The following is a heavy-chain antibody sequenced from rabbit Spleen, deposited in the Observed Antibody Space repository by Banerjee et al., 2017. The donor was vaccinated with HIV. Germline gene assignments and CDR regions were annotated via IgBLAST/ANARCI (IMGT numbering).Heavy chain of an antibody. J-gene: IGHJ4*01. CDR2: IYVDSTS. CDR3: ARDGVSGVGYGYDL. V-gene: IGHV1S40*01. D-gene: IGHD6-1*01. Sequence: QSLEEAGGDLVKPGASLTLTCTASRFSFSSSYWICWVRQAPGKGLEWIACIYVDSTSYYTNWAKGRFTISKPSSPAVTLQMPSLTAADTATYFCARDGVSGVGYGYDLWGQGTLVTVS. CDR1: RFSFSSSYW.